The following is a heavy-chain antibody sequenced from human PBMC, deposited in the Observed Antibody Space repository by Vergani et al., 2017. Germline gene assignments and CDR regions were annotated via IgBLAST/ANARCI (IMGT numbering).Heavy chain of an antibody. CDR1: GFTFSNAW. D-gene: IGHD1-26*01. CDR3: TTWSGSYYLYAFDI. CDR2: IKSKTDGGTT. V-gene: IGHV3-15*01. J-gene: IGHJ3*02. Sequence: EVQLVESGGGLVKPGWSLRLSCAASGFTFSNAWMSWVRQAPGKGLEWVGRIKSKTDGGTTDYAAPVKGRFTISRDDSKTTLYLQMNSLKTEDTAVYYCTTWSGSYYLYAFDIWGQGTMVTVSS.